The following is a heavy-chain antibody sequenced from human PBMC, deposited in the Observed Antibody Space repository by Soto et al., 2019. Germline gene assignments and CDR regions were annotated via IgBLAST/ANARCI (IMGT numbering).Heavy chain of an antibody. Sequence: ASGKVSCEGSGYTFTSYAMGWVRQAPGQRLEWMGWINAGNGNTKYSQKFQGRVTITRDTSASTAYMELSSLRSEDTAVYYCARDLGFGLSDFWGQGTLVTVSS. J-gene: IGHJ4*02. CDR3: ARDLGFGLSDF. CDR1: GYTFTSYA. V-gene: IGHV1-3*01. D-gene: IGHD3-10*01. CDR2: INAGNGNT.